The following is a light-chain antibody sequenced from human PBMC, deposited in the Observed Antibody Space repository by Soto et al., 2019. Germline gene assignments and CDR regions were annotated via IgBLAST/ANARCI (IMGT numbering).Light chain of an antibody. CDR1: SSNIGSNY. CDR2: RNN. Sequence: QSVLTQPPSASGTPGQRVTISCSGSSSNIGSNYVYWYQQLPGTAPKLLIYRNNQRPSGVPDRFSGSKSGTSASLAISGLRSEDEADYDCAAWDDSLSAVVFGGGTKVTVL. CDR3: AAWDDSLSAVV. J-gene: IGLJ2*01. V-gene: IGLV1-47*01.